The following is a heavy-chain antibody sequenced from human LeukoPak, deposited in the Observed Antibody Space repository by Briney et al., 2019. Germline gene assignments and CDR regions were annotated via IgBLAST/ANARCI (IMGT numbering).Heavy chain of an antibody. D-gene: IGHD1-26*01. CDR1: GFTFSSYS. V-gene: IGHV3-21*01. CDR3: AGLGGTDDAFDI. J-gene: IGHJ3*02. Sequence: GGSLRLSCAASGFTFSSYSMNWVRQAPGKGLEWVASISSSRSYIYYADSVKGRFTIARAHSKNSLYLQMNSLRAEDTAVYYCAGLGGTDDAFDIWRQGTMVTVSS. CDR2: ISSSRSYI.